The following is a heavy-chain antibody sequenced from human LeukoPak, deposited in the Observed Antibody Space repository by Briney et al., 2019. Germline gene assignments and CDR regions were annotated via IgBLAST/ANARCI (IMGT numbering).Heavy chain of an antibody. V-gene: IGHV3-11*04. Sequence: PGGSLRLSCAASGFTFSDYYMSWIRQAPGKGLEWVSYISSSGSTIYYADSVKGRFTISGDNAKNSLYLQMNSLRAEDTAVYYCATSTTVTSWIDYWGQGTLVTVSS. CDR3: ATSTTVTSWIDY. CDR2: ISSSGSTI. CDR1: GFTFSDYY. D-gene: IGHD4-17*01. J-gene: IGHJ4*02.